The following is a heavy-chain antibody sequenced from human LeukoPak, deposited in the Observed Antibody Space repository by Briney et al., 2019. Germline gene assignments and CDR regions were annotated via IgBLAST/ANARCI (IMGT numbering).Heavy chain of an antibody. CDR2: LRYDGSNQ. D-gene: IGHD1-26*01. Sequence: GGSLRLSCAASGFTFSSYDMHWVRQAPGKGLEWVASLRYDGSNQYYADSVKGRFTISRDNSKNTLYLQMNSLRAEDTAVYYCAKAGSIRFDYWGQGTLVTVSS. J-gene: IGHJ4*02. CDR1: GFTFSSYD. CDR3: AKAGSIRFDY. V-gene: IGHV3-30*02.